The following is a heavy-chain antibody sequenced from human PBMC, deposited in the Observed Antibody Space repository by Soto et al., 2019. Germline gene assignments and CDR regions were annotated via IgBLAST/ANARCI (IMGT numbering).Heavy chain of an antibody. J-gene: IGHJ2*01. V-gene: IGHV3-30-3*01. CDR3: ARDLSTSSDYWYFDL. Sequence: QVQLVESGGGVVQPGRSLRLSCAASGFTFSSYAMHWVRQAPGKGLEWVAVISYDGSNKYYADSVKCRFTISRDNSKNTLYLQMNSLRAEDTAVYYCARDLSTSSDYWYFDLWGRGTLVTVSS. CDR1: GFTFSSYA. CDR2: ISYDGSNK. D-gene: IGHD2-2*01.